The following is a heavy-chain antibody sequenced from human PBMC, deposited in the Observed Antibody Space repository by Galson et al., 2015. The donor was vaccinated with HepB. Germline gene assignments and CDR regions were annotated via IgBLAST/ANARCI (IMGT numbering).Heavy chain of an antibody. Sequence: ETLSLTCAVYGGSFSGYYWSWIRQPPGKGLEWIGEINHSGSTNCNPSLKSRVTISVDTSKNQFSLKLSSVTAADTAVYYCARVFGDYVWGSYRYGIDYWGQGTLVTVSS. CDR2: INHSGST. CDR3: ARVFGDYVWGSYRYGIDY. J-gene: IGHJ4*02. V-gene: IGHV4-34*01. CDR1: GGSFSGYY. D-gene: IGHD3-16*02.